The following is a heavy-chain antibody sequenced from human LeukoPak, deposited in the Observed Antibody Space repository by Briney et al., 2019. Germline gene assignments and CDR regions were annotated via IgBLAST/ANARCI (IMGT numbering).Heavy chain of an antibody. CDR2: INPSSGST. CDR3: ARVKSPLNCSSTSCYSGLYYYYGMDV. CDR1: GYTFTYYY. J-gene: IGHJ6*02. D-gene: IGHD2-2*01. Sequence: ASVKVSCKASGYTFTYYYMHWVRQAPGQGLEWMGIINPSSGSTSYAQKFQGRVTMTRDTSTSTAYMELRSLRSDDTAVYYCARVKSPLNCSSTSCYSGLYYYYGMDVWGQGTTVTVSS. V-gene: IGHV1-46*01.